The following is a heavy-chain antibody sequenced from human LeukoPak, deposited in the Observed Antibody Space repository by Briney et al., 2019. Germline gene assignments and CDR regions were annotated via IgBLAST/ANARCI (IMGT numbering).Heavy chain of an antibody. D-gene: IGHD5-18*01. CDR1: VYTFTSHY. CDR2: INPSGGST. Sequence: GASVQVSCQASVYTFTSHYMHWVRQAPARGLEWVGIINPSGGSTCYAQKLQGRVTMTRDTSTSTLYMELSSLRAEDTAVYYCARGEGGYRYGFRHWGQGTLVTVSS. V-gene: IGHV1-46*04. J-gene: IGHJ4*02. CDR3: ARGEGGYRYGFRH.